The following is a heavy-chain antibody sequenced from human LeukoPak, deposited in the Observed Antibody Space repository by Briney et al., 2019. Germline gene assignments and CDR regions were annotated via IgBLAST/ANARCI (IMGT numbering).Heavy chain of an antibody. V-gene: IGHV4-59*02. CDR1: GGSVSSYY. CDR3: ARDHGNDWSWYIDL. CDR2: IHDNGGT. J-gene: IGHJ2*01. D-gene: IGHD3-9*01. Sequence: SETLSLTCSVFGGSVSSYYWSWIRQPPGKGLEWIGYIHDNGGTNYNPSLKSRVTISVDTSKKQFSLKLSSVTAADTAVYYCARDHGNDWSWYIDLWGRGTLVTVSS.